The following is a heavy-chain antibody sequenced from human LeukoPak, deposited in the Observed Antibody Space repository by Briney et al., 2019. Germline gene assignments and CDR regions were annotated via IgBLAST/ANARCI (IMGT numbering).Heavy chain of an antibody. V-gene: IGHV1-69*04. Sequence: ASVKVSCKASGGTFSSYAISWVRQAPGQGLEWMGRIIPILGIANYAQKFQGRVTITADKSTSTAYMELSSLRSEDTAVYYCARHGSRYDFWSGYLDYWGQGTLVTVSS. CDR3: ARHGSRYDFWSGYLDY. CDR2: IIPILGIA. J-gene: IGHJ4*02. D-gene: IGHD3-3*01. CDR1: GGTFSSYA.